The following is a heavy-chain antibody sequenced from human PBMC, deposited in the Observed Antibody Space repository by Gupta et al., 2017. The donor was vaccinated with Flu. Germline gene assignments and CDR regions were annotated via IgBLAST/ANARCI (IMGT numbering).Heavy chain of an antibody. D-gene: IGHD6-13*01. CDR3: ARDGTRAEDGNWGAY. CDR1: GYSFTSSG. CDR2: ISAYNGAT. V-gene: IGHV1-18*01. Sequence: QVQLEQSGAEVKKPGASVKVSCKASGYSFTSSGFTWMRQGPGQGLEWMGWISAYNGATDYAQKFRDRVTMTTDASTNTVYLDLRSLRSDDTALYYCARDGTRAEDGNWGAYWGQGTLVTVSS. J-gene: IGHJ4*02.